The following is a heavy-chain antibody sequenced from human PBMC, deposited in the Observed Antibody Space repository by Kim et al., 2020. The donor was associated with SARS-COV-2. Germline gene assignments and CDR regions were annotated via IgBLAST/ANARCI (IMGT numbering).Heavy chain of an antibody. Sequence: GGSLRLSCAASGFTFDDYAMHWVRQAPGKGLEWVSGISWNSGSIGYADSVKGRFTISRDNAKNSLYLQMNSLRAEDTALYYCAKLPEAYIAVAGPGLYGMDVWGQGTTVTVSS. CDR3: AKLPEAYIAVAGPGLYGMDV. D-gene: IGHD6-19*01. CDR1: GFTFDDYA. V-gene: IGHV3-9*01. J-gene: IGHJ6*02. CDR2: ISWNSGSI.